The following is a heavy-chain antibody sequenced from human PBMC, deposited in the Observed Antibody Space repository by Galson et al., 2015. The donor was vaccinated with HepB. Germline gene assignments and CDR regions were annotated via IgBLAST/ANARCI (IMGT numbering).Heavy chain of an antibody. CDR1: GFTFSSYD. V-gene: IGHV3-33*08. D-gene: IGHD3-10*01. CDR2: IWYDGSNK. Sequence: SLRLSCAASGFTFSSYDMHWVRQAPGKGLEWVAVIWYDGSNKYYADSVKGRFTISRDNSKNTLYLQMNSLRAEDTAVYYCARGSRGWIWFGEFLFDYWGQGTLVTVSS. CDR3: ARGSRGWIWFGEFLFDY. J-gene: IGHJ4*02.